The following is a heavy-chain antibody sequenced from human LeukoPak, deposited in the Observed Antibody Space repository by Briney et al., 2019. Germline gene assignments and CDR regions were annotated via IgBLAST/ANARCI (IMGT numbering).Heavy chain of an antibody. Sequence: GGSLTLSCAASGFTFSSYGMHWVRQAPGKGLEWVAVISYDGSNKYYADSVKGRFTISRDNSKNTLYLQMNSLRAEDTAVYYCAKDTFDPWGQGALVTVSS. CDR1: GFTFSSYG. V-gene: IGHV3-30*18. CDR2: ISYDGSNK. CDR3: AKDTFDP. J-gene: IGHJ5*02.